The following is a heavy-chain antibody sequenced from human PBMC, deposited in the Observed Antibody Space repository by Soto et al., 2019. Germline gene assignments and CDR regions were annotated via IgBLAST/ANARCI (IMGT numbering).Heavy chain of an antibody. J-gene: IGHJ6*03. Sequence: SETLSLTCAVYGGSFSGYYCCWIRQPPGQGLEWIGSIYYSGSTYYNPSLKSRVTMSVDTSKNQFSLTLNSVTAADTATYYCARGGISHWAYFYYMDVWDRGTTVTVSS. CDR2: IYYSGST. CDR1: GGSFSGYY. D-gene: IGHD2-21*01. V-gene: IGHV4-34*01. CDR3: ARGGISHWAYFYYMDV.